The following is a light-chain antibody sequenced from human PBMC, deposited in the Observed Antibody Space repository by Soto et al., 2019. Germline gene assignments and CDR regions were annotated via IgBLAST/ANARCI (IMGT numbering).Light chain of an antibody. CDR2: EGS. CDR3: CSYAGSATYV. J-gene: IGLJ1*01. V-gene: IGLV2-23*01. Sequence: QSALTQPASVSGSPGQSTTISCTGTSSDVGGYNVVSWYQHHPGKAPKLRIYEGSERPSGVSSRFSGSKSGNTASLTISGLQAEDEGDYYCCSYAGSATYVFGTGTKVTVL. CDR1: SSDVGGYNV.